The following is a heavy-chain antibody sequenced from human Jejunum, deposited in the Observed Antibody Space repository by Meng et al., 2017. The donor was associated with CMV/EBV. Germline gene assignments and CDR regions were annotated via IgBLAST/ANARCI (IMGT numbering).Heavy chain of an antibody. CDR1: GYTFTGYY. CDR3: ARNAASLDY. V-gene: IGHV1-2*02. D-gene: IGHD2-15*01. CDR2: INPNSGGT. Sequence: KVSCKASGYTFTGYYMHWVRQAPRQGLEWMGWINPNSGGTNYAQKFQGSVTMTRDTSISTAYMELSSLRSDDTAVYYCARNAASLDYWGQGTLVTVSS. J-gene: IGHJ4*02.